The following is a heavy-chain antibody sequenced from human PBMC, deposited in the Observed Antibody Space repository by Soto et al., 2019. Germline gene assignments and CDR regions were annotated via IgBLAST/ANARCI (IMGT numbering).Heavy chain of an antibody. CDR3: ARAGLRFLEWLWPHYYYGMDV. V-gene: IGHV1-46*01. D-gene: IGHD3-3*01. Sequence: GASVKVSCKTSGYTFTSYYMHWVRQAPGQGLEWMGIINPSGGSTSYAQKFQGRVTMTRDTSTSTVYMEPSSLRSEDTAVYYCARAGLRFLEWLWPHYYYGMDVWGQGTTVTVSS. CDR2: INPSGGST. CDR1: GYTFTSYY. J-gene: IGHJ6*02.